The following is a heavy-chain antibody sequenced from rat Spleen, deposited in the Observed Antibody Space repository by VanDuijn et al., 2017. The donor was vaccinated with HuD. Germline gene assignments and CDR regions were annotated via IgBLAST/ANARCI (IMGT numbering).Heavy chain of an antibody. J-gene: IGHJ2*01. CDR3: ARHGLGAWYFDY. V-gene: IGHV5-22*01. CDR1: GFTFSDYA. D-gene: IGHD5-1*01. Sequence: EVLLVESGGGLVQPGRSMKLSCAASGFTFSDYAMAWVRQAPEKGLEWVATIIYDGSSTYYRDSVKGRFTISRDNAKNTQYLQMNSLRSEDTATYYCARHGLGAWYFDYWGQGVMVTVSS. CDR2: IIYDGSST.